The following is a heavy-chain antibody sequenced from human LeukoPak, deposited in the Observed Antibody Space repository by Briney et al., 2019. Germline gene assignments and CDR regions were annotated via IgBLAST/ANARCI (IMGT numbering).Heavy chain of an antibody. CDR2: IDPSGGST. V-gene: IGHV1-46*01. J-gene: IGHJ4*02. CDR1: GYTFTRYY. D-gene: IGHD1-1*01. CDR3: ARDKSGTTQGDSDY. Sequence: ASVKVSCKASGYTFTRYYMHWVRQAPGQGLEWMGIIDPSGGSTSYAQKFQGRVTMTRDTSTSTVYMDLSSLRSEDRAVYYCARDKSGTTQGDSDYWGQGTLVTVSS.